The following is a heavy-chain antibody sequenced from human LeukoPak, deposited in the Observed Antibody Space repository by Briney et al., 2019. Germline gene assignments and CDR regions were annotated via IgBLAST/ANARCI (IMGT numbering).Heavy chain of an antibody. J-gene: IGHJ4*02. Sequence: SETLSLTCTVSGGPISSSSYYWGWIRQPPGRGLEWIGTIYYTGSTYYNPSLKSRVTISLDTSKNEFSLKLTSVTAPDTAMYYCARHAVEQWLVYFDYWGQGTLVTVSS. CDR1: GGPISSSSYY. D-gene: IGHD6-19*01. V-gene: IGHV4-39*01. CDR2: IYYTGST. CDR3: ARHAVEQWLVYFDY.